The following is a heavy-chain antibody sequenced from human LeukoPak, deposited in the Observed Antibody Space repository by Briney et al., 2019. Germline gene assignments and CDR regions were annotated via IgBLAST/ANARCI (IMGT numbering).Heavy chain of an antibody. CDR3: ARVRDRSGYFYDFDY. D-gene: IGHD3-22*01. CDR1: GYTFTSYY. V-gene: IGHV1-46*01. Sequence: ASVKVSCKASGYTFTSYYMHWVRQAPGQGLEWMGIINPSGGGTSYAQKFQGRVTMTRDMSTSTVYMELSSLRSEDTAVYYCARVRDRSGYFYDFDYWGQGTLVTVSS. CDR2: INPSGGGT. J-gene: IGHJ4*02.